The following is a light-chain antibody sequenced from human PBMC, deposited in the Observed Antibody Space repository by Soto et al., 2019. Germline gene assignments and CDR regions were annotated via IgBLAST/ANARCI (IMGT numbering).Light chain of an antibody. CDR3: QSYDNSLSGSWV. V-gene: IGLV1-40*01. Sequence: QSVLTQPPSVSGAPGQRVTISCIGSSSNIGAKYDVHWYQHLPGTAPKLLIYGNSNRPSGVPDRFSGSKSGTSASLAINGLQAEDEAHYYCQSYDNSLSGSWVFGGGTKLTVL. CDR1: SSNIGAKYD. J-gene: IGLJ3*02. CDR2: GNS.